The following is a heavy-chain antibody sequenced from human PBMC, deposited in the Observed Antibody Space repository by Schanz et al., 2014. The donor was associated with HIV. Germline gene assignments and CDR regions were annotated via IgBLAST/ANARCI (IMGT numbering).Heavy chain of an antibody. J-gene: IGHJ4*02. Sequence: EVQLLESGGGLEQPGGSLRLSCAASGFNFNNYVMTWVRQAPGKGLEWVSSISESGGRTYYADSVNGRFTISRDNSKNTLYLQMTTLRIDDTAVYYCAKPEYDSRGSSQSHFDYWGQGTLVTVSS. V-gene: IGHV3-23*01. CDR1: GFNFNNYV. CDR3: AKPEYDSRGSSQSHFDY. CDR2: ISESGGRT. D-gene: IGHD3-22*01.